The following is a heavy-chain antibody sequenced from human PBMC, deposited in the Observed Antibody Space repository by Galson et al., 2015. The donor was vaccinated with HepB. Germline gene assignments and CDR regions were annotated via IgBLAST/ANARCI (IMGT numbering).Heavy chain of an antibody. Sequence: SVKVSCKASGYTFTSYYMHWVRQAPGQGLEWMGIINPSGGSTSYAQKFQGRVTMTRDTSTSTVYMELSSLRSEDTAVYYCARDPIAARPGQRFQVRWFDPWGQGTLVTVSS. CDR2: INPSGGST. V-gene: IGHV1-46*01. CDR3: ARDPIAARPGQRFQVRWFDP. CDR1: GYTFTSYY. J-gene: IGHJ5*02. D-gene: IGHD6-6*01.